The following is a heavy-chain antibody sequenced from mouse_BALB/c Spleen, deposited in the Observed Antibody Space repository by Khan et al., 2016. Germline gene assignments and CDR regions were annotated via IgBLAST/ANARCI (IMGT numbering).Heavy chain of an antibody. V-gene: IGHV1S136*01. CDR3: ARSGNLAMEY. CDR2: INPFNDGT. Sequence: VQLQQSGPELVKPGASVKMSCKASGFTFISYVMHWVKQKPGQGLEWIGYINPFNDGTNYNENFKGKATLTSDKSSSTAYMDLSSLTSEDSAVEYCARSGNLAMEYWGQGTSVTVSS. D-gene: IGHD2-1*01. J-gene: IGHJ4*01. CDR1: GFTFISYV.